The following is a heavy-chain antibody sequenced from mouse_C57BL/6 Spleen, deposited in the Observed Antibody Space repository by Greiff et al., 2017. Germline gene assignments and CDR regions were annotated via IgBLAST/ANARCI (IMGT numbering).Heavy chain of an antibody. CDR3: ARADYDGFAY. Sequence: DVKLQESGPGLVKPSQSLSLTCSVTGYSITSGYYWNWIRQFPGNKLEWMGYISYDGSNNYNPSLKNRISITRDTSKNQFFLKLNSVTTEDTATYYCARADYDGFAYWGQGTLVTVSA. CDR2: ISYDGSN. D-gene: IGHD2-4*01. J-gene: IGHJ3*01. V-gene: IGHV3-6*01. CDR1: GYSITSGYY.